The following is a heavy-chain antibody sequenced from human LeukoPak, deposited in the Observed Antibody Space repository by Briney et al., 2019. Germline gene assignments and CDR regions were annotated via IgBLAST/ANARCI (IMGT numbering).Heavy chain of an antibody. V-gene: IGHV3-30*18. CDR2: ISYDGSNK. CDR3: AKDIVQGGMVRGVDYYYGMDV. D-gene: IGHD3-10*01. J-gene: IGHJ6*04. CDR1: GFTFSSYG. Sequence: GGSLRLSCAASGFTFSSYGMHWVRQAPGKGLEWVAVISYDGSNKYYADSVKGRFTISRDNSKNTLYLQMNSLRAEDTAVYYCAKDIVQGGMVRGVDYYYGMDVWGKGPRSPSPQ.